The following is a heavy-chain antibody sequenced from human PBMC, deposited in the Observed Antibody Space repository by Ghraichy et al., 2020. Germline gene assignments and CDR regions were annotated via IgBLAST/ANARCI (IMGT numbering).Heavy chain of an antibody. CDR2: INHSGST. J-gene: IGHJ6*02. CDR1: GGSFSGYY. CDR3: ARWYRSRQYYYYYGMDV. D-gene: IGHD1-1*01. Sequence: TLSLTCAVYGGSFSGYYWSWIRQPPGKGLEWIGEINHSGSTNYNPSLKSRVTISVDTSKNQFSLKLSSVTAADTAVYYCARWYRSRQYYYYYGMDVWGQGTTVTVSS. V-gene: IGHV4-34*01.